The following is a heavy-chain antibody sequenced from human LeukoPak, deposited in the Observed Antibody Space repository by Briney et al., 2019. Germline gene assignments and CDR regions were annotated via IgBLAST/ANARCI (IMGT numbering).Heavy chain of an antibody. CDR3: ARSGYCSSSSCYRESDGLDF. D-gene: IGHD2-2*01. CDR2: VSTYNGNT. J-gene: IGHJ3*01. CDR1: GYNFTSYG. Sequence: ASVKVSCKSSGYNFTSYGVSWVRQAPGQGLEWVGWVSTYNGNTNYAQNLQYRVTMTTDPATSTAYMELTNLRSGDTAVYYCARSGYCSSSSCYRESDGLDFWGQGTMVTVSS. V-gene: IGHV1-18*01.